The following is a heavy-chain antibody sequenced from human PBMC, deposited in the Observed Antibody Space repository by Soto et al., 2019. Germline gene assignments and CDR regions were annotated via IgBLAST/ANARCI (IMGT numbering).Heavy chain of an antibody. J-gene: IGHJ6*02. D-gene: IGHD3-10*01. CDR3: ARGKGYYGSGTKSYYYYGMDV. CDR1: GGSISSGGYS. CDR2: IYHSGST. V-gene: IGHV4-30-2*01. Sequence: QLQLQESGSGLVKPSQTLSLTGAVSGGSISSGGYSWSWIRQPPGKGLEWIGYIYHSGSTYYNPSLKSRVTTSVDRSKNQFSLKLSSVTAADTAVYYCARGKGYYGSGTKSYYYYGMDVWGQGTTVTVSS.